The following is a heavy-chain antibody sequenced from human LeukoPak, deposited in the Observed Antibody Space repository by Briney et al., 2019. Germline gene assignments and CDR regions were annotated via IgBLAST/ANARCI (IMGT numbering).Heavy chain of an antibody. V-gene: IGHV3-30*04. CDR2: ISYDGSNK. CDR3: ARAYGVAFDY. D-gene: IGHD2-15*01. Sequence: GRSLRLSCAASGFTFSSYAMHWVRQAPGKGLEWVAVISYDGSNKYYADSVKGRFTISRDNSKNTLYLQMNSLRAEDTAVYYCARAYGVAFDYWGQGTLVTVSP. CDR1: GFTFSSYA. J-gene: IGHJ4*02.